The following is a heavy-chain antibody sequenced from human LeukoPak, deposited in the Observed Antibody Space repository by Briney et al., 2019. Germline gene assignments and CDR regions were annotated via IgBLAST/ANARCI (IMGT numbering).Heavy chain of an antibody. CDR3: ARDRYSYGYADY. V-gene: IGHV1-46*01. J-gene: IGHJ4*02. Sequence: ASVKVSCKASGYTFTSYGISWVRQAPGQGLEWMGIINPSGGSTSYAQKFQGRVTMTRDMSTSTVYMELSSLRSEDTAVYYCARDRYSYGYADYWGQGTLVTVSS. CDR1: GYTFTSYG. CDR2: INPSGGST. D-gene: IGHD5-18*01.